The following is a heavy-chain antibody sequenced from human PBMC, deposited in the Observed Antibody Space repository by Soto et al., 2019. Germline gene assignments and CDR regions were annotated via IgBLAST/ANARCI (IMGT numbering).Heavy chain of an antibody. J-gene: IGHJ1*01. Sequence: GGTLRLSCAASGFTFDDYAMHWVRQVPGKGLEWVSGINWNSGSIGYGDSVKGRFAISRDNAKNSLHLQMNSLSAEDTAFYYCVKDESINWYSGHFRHWGQGTLVTVSS. CDR3: VKDESINWYSGHFRH. CDR2: INWNSGSI. D-gene: IGHD6-13*01. CDR1: GFTFDDYA. V-gene: IGHV3-9*01.